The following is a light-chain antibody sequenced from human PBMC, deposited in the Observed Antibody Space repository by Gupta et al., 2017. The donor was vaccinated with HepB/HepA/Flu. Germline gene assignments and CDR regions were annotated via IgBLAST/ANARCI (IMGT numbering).Light chain of an antibody. J-gene: IGLJ2*01. CDR1: SSNIGSNY. V-gene: IGLV1-47*01. CDR3: AAWDDSLSGVV. Sequence: QSVLTQPPSASGTPGKRVTIYCSGSSSNIGSNYVYWYQQLPGTAPKLLIYRNNQRPSGVPDRFSGSKSGTSASLAISGLRSEDEADYYCAAWDDSLSGVVFGGGTKLTVL. CDR2: RNN.